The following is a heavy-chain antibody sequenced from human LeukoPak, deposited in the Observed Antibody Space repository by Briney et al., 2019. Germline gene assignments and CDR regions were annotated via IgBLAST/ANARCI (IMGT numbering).Heavy chain of an antibody. D-gene: IGHD3-22*01. CDR1: GGSISSSSYY. V-gene: IGHV4-39*07. Sequence: SGTLSLTCAVSGGSISSSSYYWVWIRQPPGKGLEWIASIYYSGSTYYNPSLRSRVTISVDTSKNQFSLKLSSVTAADTAVYYCTRGQWLPVFDFWGQGTLVTVSS. CDR3: TRGQWLPVFDF. J-gene: IGHJ4*02. CDR2: IYYSGST.